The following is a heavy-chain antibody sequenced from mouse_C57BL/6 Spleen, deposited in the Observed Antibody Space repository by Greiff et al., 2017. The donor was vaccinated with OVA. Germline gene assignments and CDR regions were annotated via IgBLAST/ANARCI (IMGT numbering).Heavy chain of an antibody. CDR2: INPNNGGT. J-gene: IGHJ4*01. D-gene: IGHD2-2*01. Sequence: VQLQQSGPELVKPGASVKISCKASGYTFTDYYMNWVKQSHGKSLEWIGDINPNNGGTSYNQKFKGKATLTVDKSSSTAYMELRSLTSEDSAVYYCARSRWLRSMDYWGQGTSVTVSS. CDR3: ARSRWLRSMDY. V-gene: IGHV1-26*01. CDR1: GYTFTDYY.